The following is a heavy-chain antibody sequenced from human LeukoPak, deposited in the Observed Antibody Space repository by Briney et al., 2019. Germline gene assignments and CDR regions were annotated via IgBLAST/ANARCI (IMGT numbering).Heavy chain of an antibody. J-gene: IGHJ3*02. CDR3: ASMTTVTLDDAFDI. V-gene: IGHV3-30-3*01. CDR1: GFTFSNYA. Sequence: GGSLRLSCAASGFTFSNYAMHWVRQAPGKGLEWVALMSYGGSNKFYADSVKGRFTISRDNSKSTLYLQMNSLKAEDTAVYYCASMTTVTLDDAFDIWGQGTMVTVSS. CDR2: MSYGGSNK. D-gene: IGHD4-17*01.